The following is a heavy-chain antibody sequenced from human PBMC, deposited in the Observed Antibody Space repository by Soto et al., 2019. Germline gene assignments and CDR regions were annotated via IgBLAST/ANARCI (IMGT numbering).Heavy chain of an antibody. J-gene: IGHJ5*02. CDR2: IYFGGTT. V-gene: IGHV4-59*08. D-gene: IGHD2-21*01. Sequence: SETLSLTCTVSGGSFIPDYWAWIPQPPGKGLEWVGYIYFGGTTSYNPSLKIRVTISLDTSNSQFSLRLTSVTAADTAVYYCTTLGAYQQSLDPWGPGTLVTVXS. CDR3: TTLGAYQQSLDP. CDR1: GGSFIPDY.